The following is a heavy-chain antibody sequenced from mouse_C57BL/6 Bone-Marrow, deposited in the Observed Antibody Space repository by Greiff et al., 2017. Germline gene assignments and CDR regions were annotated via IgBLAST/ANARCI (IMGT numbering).Heavy chain of an antibody. Sequence: VQLQQPGAELVKPGASVQLSCKASGYTFTSYWVHWVKQRPGQGLAWIGMIHPNSGSTNYNEKFKSKATLTVDKSSSTAYMQLSSLTSEDSAVYYCAPIYSNLFYWYFDVWGTGTTVTVST. J-gene: IGHJ1*03. CDR2: IHPNSGST. CDR1: GYTFTSYW. D-gene: IGHD2-5*01. V-gene: IGHV1-64*01. CDR3: APIYSNLFYWYFDV.